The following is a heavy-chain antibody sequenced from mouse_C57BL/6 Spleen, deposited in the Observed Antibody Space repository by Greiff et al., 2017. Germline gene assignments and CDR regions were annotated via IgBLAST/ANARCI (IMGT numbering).Heavy chain of an antibody. CDR3: ARMDYYGSSYYYAMDY. CDR2: IWWDDDK. J-gene: IGHJ4*01. Sequence: QVTLKESGPGILQPSQTLSLTCSFSGFSLSTFGMGVGWIRQPSGKGLEWLAHIWWDDDKYYNPALKSRLTISKDTSKNQVFLKIANVDTADTATYYCARMDYYGSSYYYAMDYWGQGTSVTVSS. V-gene: IGHV8-8*01. D-gene: IGHD1-1*01. CDR1: GFSLSTFGMG.